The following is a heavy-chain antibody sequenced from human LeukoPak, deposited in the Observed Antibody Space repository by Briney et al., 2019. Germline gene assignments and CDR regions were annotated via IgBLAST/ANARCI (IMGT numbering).Heavy chain of an antibody. Sequence: GGSLRLSCAASGFTFSSYGMHWVRQAPGKGLERVAFIRYDGSNKYYADSVKGRFTISRDNSKNTLYLQMSSLRAEDTAVYYCAKDSRYFDWLFFDYWGQGTLVTVSS. D-gene: IGHD3-9*01. V-gene: IGHV3-30*02. J-gene: IGHJ4*02. CDR1: GFTFSSYG. CDR2: IRYDGSNK. CDR3: AKDSRYFDWLFFDY.